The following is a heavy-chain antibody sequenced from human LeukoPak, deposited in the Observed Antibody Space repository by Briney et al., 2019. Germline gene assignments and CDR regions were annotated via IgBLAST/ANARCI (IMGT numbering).Heavy chain of an antibody. CDR3: VSASPAGDF. CDR1: GFTFSKFA. CDR2: ISASGSSS. V-gene: IGHV3-23*01. J-gene: IGHJ4*02. Sequence: GGSLRLSCAASGFTFSKFAMNWVRQAPGKGLEWVSGISASGSSSYYADSVRGRFSISRDNPNNMLYLQMNSLRAEDTRVYYCVSASPAGDFWGQGTLVTVSS.